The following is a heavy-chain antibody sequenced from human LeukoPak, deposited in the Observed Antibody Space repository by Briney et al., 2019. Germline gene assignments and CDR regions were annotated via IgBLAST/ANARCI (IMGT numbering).Heavy chain of an antibody. D-gene: IGHD1-1*01. CDR3: AREAERRIVN. CDR1: GFSSSSGYY. J-gene: IGHJ4*02. Sequence: SETLSLTCVVSGFSSSSGYYRGWIRQPPGRGLEWIVNSHPSGTTFYNSSLKSRVAMSIDTSKNQFSLKLVSVTAADTAVYYCAREAERRIVNWGQGTLVTVSS. V-gene: IGHV4-38-2*02. CDR2: SHPSGTT.